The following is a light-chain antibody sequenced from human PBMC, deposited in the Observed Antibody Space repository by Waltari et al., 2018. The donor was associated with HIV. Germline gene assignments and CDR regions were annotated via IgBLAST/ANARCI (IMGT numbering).Light chain of an antibody. V-gene: IGKV4-1*01. J-gene: IGKJ2*01. CDR2: WSS. CDR3: QQYYTTPFT. Sequence: DIVMTQSPDSLTVSLGETATIHCKSSQSVLHSSNTKNYLVWYQQKPGQPHQVLIYWSSMRESAVPDRFSGSGSETDFTLTISGLQAEDAAVYYCQQYYTTPFTFGQGTRLEIK. CDR1: QSVLHSSNTKNY.